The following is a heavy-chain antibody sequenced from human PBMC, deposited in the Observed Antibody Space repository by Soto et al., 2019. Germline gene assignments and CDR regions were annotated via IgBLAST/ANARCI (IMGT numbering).Heavy chain of an antibody. J-gene: IGHJ5*02. V-gene: IGHV4-61*01. CDR3: ARATTMVRGEGWFDP. Sequence: SETLSLTCTVSGGSVSSGSYYWSWIRQPPGKGLEWIGYIYYSGSTNYNPSLKSRVTISVDTSKNQFSLKLSSVTAADTAVYYCARATTMVRGEGWFDPWGQGTLVTVPS. CDR1: GGSVSSGSYY. CDR2: IYYSGST. D-gene: IGHD3-10*01.